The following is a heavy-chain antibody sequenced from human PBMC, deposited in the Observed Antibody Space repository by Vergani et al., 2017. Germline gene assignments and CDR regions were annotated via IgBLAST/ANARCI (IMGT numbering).Heavy chain of an antibody. CDR2: IYHSGST. D-gene: IGHD1/OR15-1a*01. V-gene: IGHV4-38-2*01. CDR3: ARGTGN. CDR1: GYSISSGYY. Sequence: QVQLQESGPGLVKPSETLSLTCAVSGYSISSGYYWGWIRQPPGKGLEWIGSIYHSGSTYYNPSLKSRVTISVDTSKNQFSLKLSSVTAADTAVYYCARGTGNWGQGTLVTVSS. J-gene: IGHJ4*02.